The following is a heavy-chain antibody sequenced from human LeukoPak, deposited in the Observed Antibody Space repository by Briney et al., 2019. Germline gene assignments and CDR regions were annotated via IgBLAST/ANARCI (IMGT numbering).Heavy chain of an antibody. CDR1: GFTFSSYA. Sequence: GGSLRLSCAASGFTFSSYAMHWVRQAPGKGLEWVAVISYDGSNKYYADSVKGRFTISRDNSKDTLYLQMNSLRAEDTAVYYCARVGVVPDDYWGQGTLVTVSS. CDR2: ISYDGSNK. V-gene: IGHV3-30*04. J-gene: IGHJ4*02. D-gene: IGHD2-21*01. CDR3: ARVGVVPDDY.